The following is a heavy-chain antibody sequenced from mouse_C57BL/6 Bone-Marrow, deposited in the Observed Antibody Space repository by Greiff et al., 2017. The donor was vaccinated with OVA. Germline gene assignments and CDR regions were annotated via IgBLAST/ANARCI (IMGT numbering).Heavy chain of an antibody. CDR1: GFTFSSYA. D-gene: IGHD2-5*01. Sequence: DVKLVESGGGLVKPGGSLKLSCAASGFTFSSYAMSWVRQTPEKRLEWVATISDGGSYTYYPDNVKGRFTISRDNAKNNLYLQMSHLKSEDTAMYYCARGIVPTKAYWGQGTLVTVSA. V-gene: IGHV5-4*03. CDR2: ISDGGSYT. CDR3: ARGIVPTKAY. J-gene: IGHJ3*01.